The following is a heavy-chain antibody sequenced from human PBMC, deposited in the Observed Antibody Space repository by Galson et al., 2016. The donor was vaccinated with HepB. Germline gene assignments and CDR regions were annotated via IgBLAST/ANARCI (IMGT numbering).Heavy chain of an antibody. V-gene: IGHV3-30*14. CDR3: ARNDDQGVGGNHGMDV. Sequence: SLRLSCAASGFTFSSYAMDWVRQAPGRGLEWVAYISHDESVKHYADSVRGRCTISRDHSKNTLYLQMTSLRPEDSAVYFCARNDDQGVGGNHGMDVWGQGTTVTVSS. CDR2: ISHDESVK. CDR1: GFTFSSYA. D-gene: IGHD3-16*01. J-gene: IGHJ6*02.